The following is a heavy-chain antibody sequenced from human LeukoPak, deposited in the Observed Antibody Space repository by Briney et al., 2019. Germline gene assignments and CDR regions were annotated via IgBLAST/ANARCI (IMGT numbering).Heavy chain of an antibody. CDR1: GFTFSSYG. CDR2: ISYGGSNK. Sequence: GRSLRLSCAASGFTFSSYGMHWVRQAPGKGLEWVAVISYGGSNKYYADSVKGRFTISRDNSKNTLYLQMNSLRAEDTAVYYCAKGYCSSTSCQIRGDAFDIWGQGTMVTVSS. CDR3: AKGYCSSTSCQIRGDAFDI. V-gene: IGHV3-30*18. J-gene: IGHJ3*02. D-gene: IGHD2-2*01.